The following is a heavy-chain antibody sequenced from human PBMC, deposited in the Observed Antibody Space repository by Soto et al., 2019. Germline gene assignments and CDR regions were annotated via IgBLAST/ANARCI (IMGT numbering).Heavy chain of an antibody. CDR2: ISGSGGST. CDR1: GFTFSSYA. Sequence: GGSLRLSCAASGFTFSSYAMSWVRQAPGKGLEWVSAISGSGGSTYYADSVKGRFTISRDNSKNTLYLQMNSLRAEDTAVYYCAKVPGTDAAYGVSKEYYYYYYMDVWGKGTTVTVSS. V-gene: IGHV3-23*01. J-gene: IGHJ6*03. CDR3: AKVPGTDAAYGVSKEYYYYYYMDV. D-gene: IGHD4-17*01.